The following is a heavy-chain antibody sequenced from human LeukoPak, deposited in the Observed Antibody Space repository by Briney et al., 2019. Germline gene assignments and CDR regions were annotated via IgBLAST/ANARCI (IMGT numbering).Heavy chain of an antibody. D-gene: IGHD5-18*01. J-gene: IGHJ4*02. V-gene: IGHV1-2*02. Sequence: ASVKVSCKASGYTFTGYYMHWVRQAPGQGLEWMGWINPNSGGTNYAQKLQGRVTMTRDTSISTAYMELSRLRSDDTAVYYCAIVRGQLWLFFSYWGQGTLVTVSS. CDR1: GYTFTGYY. CDR3: AIVRGQLWLFFSY. CDR2: INPNSGGT.